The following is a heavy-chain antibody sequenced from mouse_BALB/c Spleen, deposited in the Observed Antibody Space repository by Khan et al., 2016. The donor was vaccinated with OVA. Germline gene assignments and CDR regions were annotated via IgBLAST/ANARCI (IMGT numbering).Heavy chain of an antibody. CDR3: ARITDYDGSY. CDR1: GFNIKDTY. V-gene: IGHV14-3*02. Sequence: IQLVLSGAELVKPGASVKLSCTTSGFNIKDTYIHWVKQRPEQGLEWIGRIDPANGYTKFDPKFQGKATITTDTSTNTAYLQLSSLTSEDTAVYYCARITDYDGSYWGQGTLVTVSS. J-gene: IGHJ3*01. D-gene: IGHD2-4*01. CDR2: IDPANGYT.